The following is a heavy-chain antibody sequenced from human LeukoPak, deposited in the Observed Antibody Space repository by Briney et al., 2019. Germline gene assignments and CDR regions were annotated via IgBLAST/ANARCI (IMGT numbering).Heavy chain of an antibody. V-gene: IGHV3-7*01. CDR1: GFTLSSYW. D-gene: IGHD3-9*01. J-gene: IGHJ4*02. CDR3: ARDQLRYFDWLKY. CDR2: IKQDGSEK. Sequence: PGGSLRLSCAASGFTLSSYWMSWVRQAPGKGLEWVANIKQDGSEKYYVDSVKGRFTISRDNAKNSLYLQMNSLRAEDTAVYYCARDQLRYFDWLKYWGQGTLVTVSS.